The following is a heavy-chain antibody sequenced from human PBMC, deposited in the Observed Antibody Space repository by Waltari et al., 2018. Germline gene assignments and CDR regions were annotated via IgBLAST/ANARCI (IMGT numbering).Heavy chain of an antibody. D-gene: IGHD1-1*01. J-gene: IGHJ4*02. V-gene: IGHV3-48*03. CDR2: ISSSGSTI. CDR3: ARVGELEPFDY. Sequence: EVQLVESGGGLVQPGGSLRLSCAASGFTFSSYEMNWVRQAPGKGLEWVSYISSSGSTINYADSVKGRFTISRDNAKNSLYLQMNSLRAEDTAVYYCARVGELEPFDYWGQGTLVTVSS. CDR1: GFTFSSYE.